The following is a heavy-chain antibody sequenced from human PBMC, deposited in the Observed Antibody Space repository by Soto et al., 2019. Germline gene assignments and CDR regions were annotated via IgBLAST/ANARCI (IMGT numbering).Heavy chain of an antibody. CDR3: GREGQQLAQEQFFQFNGVDV. CDR2: ISGDNVNR. Sequence: QVQLVQSGVEVKKPGASVKVSCTAYGYNLREYGVSWLRQAPGLGFEWMGWISGDNVNRRSSQKFQDRLTMTTDTSTNTASLELRRLRSDDTALYYCGREGQQLAQEQFFQFNGVDVWGQGTSVTVSS. J-gene: IGHJ6*02. D-gene: IGHD6-13*01. CDR1: GYNLREYG. V-gene: IGHV1-18*01.